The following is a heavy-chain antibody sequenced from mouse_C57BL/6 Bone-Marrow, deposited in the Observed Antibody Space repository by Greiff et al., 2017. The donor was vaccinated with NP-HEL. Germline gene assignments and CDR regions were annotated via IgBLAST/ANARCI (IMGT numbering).Heavy chain of an antibody. CDR2: ISSGGSYT. CDR3: ARQKRLAY. V-gene: IGHV5-6*01. J-gene: IGHJ3*01. Sequence: EVKLVESGGDLVKPGGSLKLSCAASGFTFSSYGMSWVRQTPDKRLEWVATISSGGSYTYYPDSVKGRFTISRDNAKNTLYLQMSSLKSEDTAVYYCARQKRLAYWGQGTLVTVSA. CDR1: GFTFSSYG.